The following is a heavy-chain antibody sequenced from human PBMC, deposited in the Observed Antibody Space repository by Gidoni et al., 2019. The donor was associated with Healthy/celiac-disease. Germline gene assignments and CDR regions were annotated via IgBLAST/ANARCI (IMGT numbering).Heavy chain of an antibody. CDR1: GGSISSYY. CDR3: ARVPWDGDYDSSGLFDY. Sequence: QVQLQESGPGLVKPSETLSLTCTVSGGSISSYYWSWIRQPPGKGLEWIGYIYYSGSTNYNPSLKSRVTISVDTSKNQFSLKLSSVTATDTAVYYCARVPWDGDYDSSGLFDYWGQGTLVTVSS. CDR2: IYYSGST. J-gene: IGHJ4*02. D-gene: IGHD3-22*01. V-gene: IGHV4-59*01.